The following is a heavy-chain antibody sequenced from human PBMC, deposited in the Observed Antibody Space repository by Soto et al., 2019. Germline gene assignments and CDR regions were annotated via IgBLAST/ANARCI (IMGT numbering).Heavy chain of an antibody. J-gene: IGHJ5*02. Sequence: EVQLLESGGGLVQPGGSLRLSCVASGFTFSNYAMIWVRQAPGKGLEWVSAISGSGSNRYYADSVKGRFTISRDNSKNTVYLQMNSLRAEDTAVYYCAKLMESAPMSWGQGTLVTVSS. CDR3: AKLMESAPMS. D-gene: IGHD3-10*02. CDR2: ISGSGSNR. V-gene: IGHV3-23*01. CDR1: GFTFSNYA.